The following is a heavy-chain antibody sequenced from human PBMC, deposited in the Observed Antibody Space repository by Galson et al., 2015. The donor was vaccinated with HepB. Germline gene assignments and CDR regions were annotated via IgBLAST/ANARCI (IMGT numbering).Heavy chain of an antibody. J-gene: IGHJ3*02. CDR1: GFSLRTSGMC. D-gene: IGHD3-16*01. Sequence: PALVKPTQTLTLTCTFSGFSLRTSGMCVSWMRQPPGKAQEWLARSDRDDDKYYSTSLKTRLTISKDTSKNQVVLTMTNMDPVDTATYYCARILPSLGDSAFDIWGQGTMVTVSS. CDR2: SDRDDDK. CDR3: ARILPSLGDSAFDI. V-gene: IGHV2-70*11.